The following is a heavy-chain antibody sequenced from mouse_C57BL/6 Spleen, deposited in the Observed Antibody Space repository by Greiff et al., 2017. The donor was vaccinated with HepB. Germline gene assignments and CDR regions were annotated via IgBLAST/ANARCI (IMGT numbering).Heavy chain of an antibody. Sequence: EVQLQQSGPELVKPGASVKMSCKASGYTFTDYNMHWVKQSHGKSLEWIGYINPNNGGTSYNQKFKGKATLTVNKSSSTAYMALRSLTSEDSAVYYCAICAVYYDYGGFAYWGQGTLVTVSA. CDR2: INPNNGGT. J-gene: IGHJ3*01. V-gene: IGHV1-22*01. CDR1: GYTFTDYN. D-gene: IGHD2-4*01. CDR3: AICAVYYDYGGFAY.